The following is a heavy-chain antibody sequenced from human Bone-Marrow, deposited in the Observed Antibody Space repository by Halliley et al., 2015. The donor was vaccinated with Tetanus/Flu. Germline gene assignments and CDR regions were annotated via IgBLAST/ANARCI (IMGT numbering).Heavy chain of an antibody. CDR3: ARDFSAVTLPDY. D-gene: IGHD4-17*01. Sequence: LEWMGWISVNNGRTNYAQNFQGRVTMTTDTSTSTAYMELRSLRSDDTAVYYCARDFSAVTLPDYWGQGTLVTVSS. CDR2: ISVNNGRT. J-gene: IGHJ4*02. V-gene: IGHV1-18*01.